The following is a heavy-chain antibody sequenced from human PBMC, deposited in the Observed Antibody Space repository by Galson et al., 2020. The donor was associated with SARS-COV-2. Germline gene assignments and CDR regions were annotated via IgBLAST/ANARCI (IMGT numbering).Heavy chain of an antibody. CDR3: ARQYPTYDCSGFYFPHDAFDI. Sequence: SETLSLTCTVSGASLNSSPYYWVWIRQPPGKGLEWIGTTYYSGSTSYNPSLESRLTISVDTSSNRFSLRLRSVTAADTAMYYCARQYPTYDCSGFYFPHDAFDIWGQGTMVTVSP. CDR1: GASLNSSPYY. CDR2: TYYSGST. J-gene: IGHJ3*02. V-gene: IGHV4-39*07. D-gene: IGHD3-22*01.